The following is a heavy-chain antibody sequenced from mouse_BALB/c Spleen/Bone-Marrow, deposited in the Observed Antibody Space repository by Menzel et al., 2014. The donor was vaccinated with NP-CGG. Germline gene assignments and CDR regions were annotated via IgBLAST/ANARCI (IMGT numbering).Heavy chain of an antibody. Sequence: EVQLQQSGGGLVKPGGSLKLSCAASGSAFSRYDMSWVRQTPEKRLEWVAYITNGGDNTYYPDTVKGRFTISRDNAKNTLYLQMSSLKSEDTAMYYCVRHKNYYAMDYWGQGTSVTVSS. CDR1: GSAFSRYD. J-gene: IGHJ4*01. CDR3: VRHKNYYAMDY. CDR2: ITNGGDNT. V-gene: IGHV5-12-1*01.